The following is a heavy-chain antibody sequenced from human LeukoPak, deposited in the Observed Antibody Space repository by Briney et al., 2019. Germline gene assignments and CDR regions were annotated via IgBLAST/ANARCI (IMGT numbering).Heavy chain of an antibody. D-gene: IGHD2-2*01. CDR3: ARMGWRYCSSTSCYFFFGAARYYGMDV. J-gene: IGHJ6*02. CDR1: GYTFTSYD. V-gene: IGHV1-8*01. Sequence: ASVKVSCKASGYTFTSYDINWVRQATGQGLEWMGWMNPNSGNTGYAQKFQGRVTMTRNTSISTAYMELSRLRSDDTAVYYCARMGWRYCSSTSCYFFFGAARYYGMDVWGQGTTVTVSS. CDR2: MNPNSGNT.